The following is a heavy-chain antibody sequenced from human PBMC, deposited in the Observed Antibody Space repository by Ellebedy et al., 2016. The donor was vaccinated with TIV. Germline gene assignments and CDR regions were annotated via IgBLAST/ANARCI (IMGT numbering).Heavy chain of an antibody. CDR3: ARGRGDGYNLNLYY. CDR2: INAGNGNT. V-gene: IGHV1-3*01. CDR1: GYTFTTYA. D-gene: IGHD5-24*01. J-gene: IGHJ4*02. Sequence: AASVKVSCKASGYTFTTYAMHWVRQAHGQRLEWMGWINAGNGNTKYSQKFQGRVTITRDTSASTAYMELSSLRSEDTAVYYCARGRGDGYNLNLYYWGQGALVSVSS.